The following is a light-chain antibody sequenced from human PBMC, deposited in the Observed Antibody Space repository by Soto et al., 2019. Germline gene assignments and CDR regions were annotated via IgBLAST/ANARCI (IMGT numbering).Light chain of an antibody. CDR3: QQLHGYPIT. J-gene: IGKJ5*01. CDR2: AAS. CDR1: QSLNNG. Sequence: DIQMTQSPSTLSASVGDRVTITCRASQSLNNGLAGYEQKPGKATTLLIYAASTLERGVPSRFSGTGSGTEFTLTISSLQPEDFATYYCQQLHGYPITFGQGTRLEIK. V-gene: IGKV1-5*01.